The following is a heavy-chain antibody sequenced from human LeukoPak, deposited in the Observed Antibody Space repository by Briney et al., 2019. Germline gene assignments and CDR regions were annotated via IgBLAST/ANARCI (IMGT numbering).Heavy chain of an antibody. Sequence: SGGSLRLSCAASGLTFSDYAMSWVRQPPGKGLEWIGSIYYSGSTYYNPCLKSRVTISVDTSKNQFSLKLSSVTAADTAVYYCASYAIQLWVLDYWGQGTLVTVSS. CDR3: ASYAIQLWVLDY. CDR1: GLTFSDYA. CDR2: IYYSGST. J-gene: IGHJ4*02. V-gene: IGHV4-39*01. D-gene: IGHD5-18*01.